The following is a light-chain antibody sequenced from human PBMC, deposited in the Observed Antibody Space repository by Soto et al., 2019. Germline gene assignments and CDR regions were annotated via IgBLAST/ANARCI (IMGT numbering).Light chain of an antibody. Sequence: EIVMTQSQVTLSLSPGETATLSCRASQSLSNTYISWYQQKPGQAPRLLIYGASTRATGIPARFSGSGSGTDFTLTISSLQPEDFALYYCHQDFDLPLTFGGGTKVEIK. CDR1: QSLSNTY. V-gene: IGKV3D-7*01. J-gene: IGKJ4*01. CDR3: HQDFDLPLT. CDR2: GAS.